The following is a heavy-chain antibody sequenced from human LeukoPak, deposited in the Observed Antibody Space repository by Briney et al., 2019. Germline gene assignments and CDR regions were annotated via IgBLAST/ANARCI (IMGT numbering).Heavy chain of an antibody. CDR1: GYTFTSYG. D-gene: IGHD6-19*01. V-gene: IGHV1-18*01. Sequence: GASVKVSCKASGYTFTSYGISWVRQAPGQGLERMGWISAYNGNTNYAQKLQGRVTMTTDTSTSTAYMELRSLRSDDTAVYYCARAGSGWYDPPEGYWGQGTLVTVSS. J-gene: IGHJ4*02. CDR2: ISAYNGNT. CDR3: ARAGSGWYDPPEGY.